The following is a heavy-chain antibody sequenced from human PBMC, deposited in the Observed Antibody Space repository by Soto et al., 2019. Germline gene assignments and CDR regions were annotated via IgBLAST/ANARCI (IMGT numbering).Heavy chain of an antibody. CDR3: ARVGESYSPNYFDY. CDR1: GYTFTGYY. Sequence: ASVKVSCKASGYTFTGYYMHWVRQAPGQGLEWMGWINPNSGGTNYAQKFQGRVTMTRDTSISTAYMELSRLRSDDTAVYYCARVGESYSPNYFDYWGQGTLVTVSS. V-gene: IGHV1-2*02. CDR2: INPNSGGT. J-gene: IGHJ4*02. D-gene: IGHD3-16*01.